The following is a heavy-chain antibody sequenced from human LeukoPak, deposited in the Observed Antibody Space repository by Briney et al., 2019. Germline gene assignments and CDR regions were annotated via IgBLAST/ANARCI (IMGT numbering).Heavy chain of an antibody. CDR2: IYHSGST. CDR3: ARDKGNWNDRAIGY. D-gene: IGHD1-1*01. V-gene: IGHV4-4*02. J-gene: IGHJ4*02. Sequence: PSETLSLTCAVSGGSISSSNWWSWVRQPPGKGLEWIGEIYHSGSTNYNPSLKSRVTISVDKSKNQFSLKLSSVTAADTAVYYCARDKGNWNDRAIGYWGQGTLVTVSS. CDR1: GGSISSSNW.